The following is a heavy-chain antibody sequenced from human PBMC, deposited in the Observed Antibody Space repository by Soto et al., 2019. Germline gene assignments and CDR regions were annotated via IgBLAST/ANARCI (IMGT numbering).Heavy chain of an antibody. CDR3: ARGVPYSSGWWGGFDY. CDR1: GGSISSYY. CDR2: IYYSGST. Sequence: SETLSLTCTVSGGSISSYYWSWIRQPPGKGLEWIGYIYYSGSTNYNPSLKSRVTISVDTSKNQFSLKLSSVTAADTAVYYCARGVPYSSGWWGGFDYWGQGTLVTVSS. D-gene: IGHD6-19*01. V-gene: IGHV4-59*08. J-gene: IGHJ4*02.